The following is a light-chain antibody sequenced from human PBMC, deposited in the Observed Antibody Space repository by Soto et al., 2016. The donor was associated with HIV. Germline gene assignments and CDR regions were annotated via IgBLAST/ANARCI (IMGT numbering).Light chain of an antibody. CDR3: QQYDSYSIT. V-gene: IGKV1-5*03. CDR1: QSINTW. CDR2: KAS. J-gene: IGKJ5*01. Sequence: IQMTQSPSSLSASVGDRVTITCRASQSINTWLAWYQQKPGKAPKLLIYKASSLESGVPSRFSGSGSGTEFTLTISSLQPDDFATYYCQQYDSYSITFGQGTRLEI.